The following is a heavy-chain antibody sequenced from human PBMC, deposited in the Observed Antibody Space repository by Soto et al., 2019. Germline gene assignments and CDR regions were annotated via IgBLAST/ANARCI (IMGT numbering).Heavy chain of an antibody. CDR2: IIPIFGTA. CDR3: ARDQKPESIAARLAYYYYGMDV. Sequence: ASVKVSCKASGGTFSSYAISWLRQAPGQGLEWMGGIIPIFGTANYAQKFQGRVTITADESTSTAYMELSSLRSEDTAVYYCARDQKPESIAARLAYYYYGMDVWGQGTTVTVSS. V-gene: IGHV1-69*13. CDR1: GGTFSSYA. D-gene: IGHD6-6*01. J-gene: IGHJ6*02.